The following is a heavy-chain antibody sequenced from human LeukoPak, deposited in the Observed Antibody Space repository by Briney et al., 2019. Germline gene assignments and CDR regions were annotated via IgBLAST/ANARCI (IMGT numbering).Heavy chain of an antibody. V-gene: IGHV3-74*03. CDR1: GFTFSNYW. J-gene: IGHJ5*02. Sequence: GGSLRLSCAASGFTFSNYWIHWVRQAPGKGLVWVSRIDNAGSITTYADSVKGRFTISRDNAENTLYLQMNSLRVEDTAVYFCARGDSGDWSFDPWDQGTLVTVSS. D-gene: IGHD6-19*01. CDR3: ARGDSGDWSFDP. CDR2: IDNAGSIT.